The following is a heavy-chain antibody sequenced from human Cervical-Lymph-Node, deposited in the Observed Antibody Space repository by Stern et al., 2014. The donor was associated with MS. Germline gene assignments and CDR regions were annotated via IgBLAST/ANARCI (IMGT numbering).Heavy chain of an antibody. CDR1: GYTFTGYY. V-gene: IGHV1-2*02. CDR2: INPNSGGT. D-gene: IGHD3-3*01. Sequence: VQLVESGAEVKKPGASVKVSCKASGYTFTGYYMHWVRQAPGQGLEWMGWINPNSGGTNYAQKFQGRVTMTRDTSISTAYMELSRLRSDDTAVYYCAGSITIFGVVTKRNYYYYGMDVWGQGTTVTVSS. J-gene: IGHJ6*02. CDR3: AGSITIFGVVTKRNYYYYGMDV.